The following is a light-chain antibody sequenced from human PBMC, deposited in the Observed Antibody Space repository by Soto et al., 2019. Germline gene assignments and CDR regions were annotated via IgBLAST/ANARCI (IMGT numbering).Light chain of an antibody. Sequence: EIVLTQSPGTLSLSPGERATLSCRASQSVSSSYLAWYQQKPGQAPRLLIYGASRRATGIPDRFSGSGSGSDFTLTISRLEPEDFAVYYCQQHGSSPITFGQGTRLEIK. CDR2: GAS. V-gene: IGKV3-20*01. CDR3: QQHGSSPIT. J-gene: IGKJ5*01. CDR1: QSVSSSY.